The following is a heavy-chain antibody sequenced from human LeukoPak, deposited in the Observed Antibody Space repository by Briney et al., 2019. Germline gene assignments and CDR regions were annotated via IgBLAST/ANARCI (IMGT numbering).Heavy chain of an antibody. J-gene: IGHJ5*02. CDR1: GYTFTSYD. Sequence: ASVKVSCKASGYTFTSYDINWVRQATGQGLEWIGYMNPNTGNTGYAQKFQGRVTMTRDTSISTAYMELSSLTSEDTAVYYCARGPLRDWFDPWGQGTLVTVSS. CDR3: ARGPLRDWFDP. V-gene: IGHV1-8*01. CDR2: MNPNTGNT. D-gene: IGHD3-16*01.